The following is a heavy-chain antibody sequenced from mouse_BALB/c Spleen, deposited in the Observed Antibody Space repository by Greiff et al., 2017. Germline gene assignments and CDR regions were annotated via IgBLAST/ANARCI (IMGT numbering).Heavy chain of an antibody. CDR3: ARDDYYGSRSDY. CDR1: GFTFSSFG. D-gene: IGHD1-1*01. V-gene: IGHV5-17*02. J-gene: IGHJ2*01. Sequence: EVKLMESGGGLVQPGGSRKLSCAASGFTFSSFGMHWVRQAPEKGLEWVAYISSGSSTIYYADTVKGRFTISRDNPKNTLFLQMTSLRSEDTAMYYCARDDYYGSRSDYWGQGTTLTVSS. CDR2: ISSGSSTI.